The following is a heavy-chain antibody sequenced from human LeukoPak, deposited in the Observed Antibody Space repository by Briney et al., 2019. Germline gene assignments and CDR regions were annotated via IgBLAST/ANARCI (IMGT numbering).Heavy chain of an antibody. CDR1: GFTFSSYW. J-gene: IGHJ5*02. V-gene: IGHV3-74*01. Sequence: PGGSLRLSCAASGFTFSSYWMHWVRQAPGKELVWVSRVNRDGSSTNYADSVKGRFTISRDNAKNTVYLQMNSLRAEDTAVYYCARVDCSSTSFYIWFDPWGQGTLVTVSS. CDR3: ARVDCSSTSFYIWFDP. CDR2: VNRDGSST. D-gene: IGHD2-2*02.